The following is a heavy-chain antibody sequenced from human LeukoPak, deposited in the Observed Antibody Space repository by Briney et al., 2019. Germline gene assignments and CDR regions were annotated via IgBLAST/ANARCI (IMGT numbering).Heavy chain of an antibody. CDR3: ARHPNWNYVWFDP. CDR2: SYTSGST. J-gene: IGHJ5*02. Sequence: SETLALTCTVSGGSISSYYWSWIRRPPGKGLEWIGYSYTSGSTNYNPPLKSRVTISVDTSKNQVSLKLSSGTAADTAVYYCARHPNWNYVWFDPWGQGTLVTVSS. V-gene: IGHV4-4*09. D-gene: IGHD1-7*01. CDR1: GGSISSYY.